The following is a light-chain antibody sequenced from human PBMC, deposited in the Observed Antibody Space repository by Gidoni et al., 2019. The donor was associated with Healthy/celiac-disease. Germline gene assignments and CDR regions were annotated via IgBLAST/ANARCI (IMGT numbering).Light chain of an antibody. CDR3: QQRSNWPPT. V-gene: IGKV3-11*01. Sequence: EIVFTQSPATLSLSPGERATLSCKASQSVSSYLAWYQQKPGQAPRPLIYDASNSATGIPARFSGSGSGTDFTLTISSLEPEDFAVYYCQQRSNWPPTFGQGTKVEIK. CDR1: QSVSSY. CDR2: DAS. J-gene: IGKJ1*01.